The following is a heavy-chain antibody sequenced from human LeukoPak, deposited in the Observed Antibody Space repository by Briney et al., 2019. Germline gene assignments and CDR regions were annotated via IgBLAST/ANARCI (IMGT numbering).Heavy chain of an antibody. CDR3: ARGPPQNSGNYFFDY. Sequence: ASVKVSCKASGYTFTSFYVHWVGQAPGQGLEWMGWINANSGGTDSAQKFQGRVTMTRDTSISTAYMELSRLTSDDTAVYYCARGPPQNSGNYFFDYSGQGTLVTVSS. V-gene: IGHV1-2*02. CDR2: INANSGGT. J-gene: IGHJ4*02. D-gene: IGHD1-26*01. CDR1: GYTFTSFY.